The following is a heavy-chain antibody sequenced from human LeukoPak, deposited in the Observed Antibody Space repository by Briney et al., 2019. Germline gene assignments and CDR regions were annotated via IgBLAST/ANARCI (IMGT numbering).Heavy chain of an antibody. CDR2: IFYTGST. D-gene: IGHD4-17*01. CDR3: TRDTGTTGEVKFDP. V-gene: IGHV4-59*12. CDR1: GDSISTYY. Sequence: SETLSLTCTVSGDSISTYYWSWVRQSPGKGLEWIGYIFYTGSTNYNPSLKSRVTMSVDTSKSQFSLNLMSVTAADTAVYYCTRDTGTTGEVKFDPWGQGTLVTVSS. J-gene: IGHJ5*02.